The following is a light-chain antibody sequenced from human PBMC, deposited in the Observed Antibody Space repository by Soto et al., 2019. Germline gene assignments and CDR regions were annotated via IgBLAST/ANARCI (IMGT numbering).Light chain of an antibody. J-gene: IGKJ2*01. Sequence: DIQMTQSPSSLSASVGDRVTITCRASQTISTYLNWYQLRPGQAPKLLIYAAATLQGGVPSRFSGGGSGTDFTLTVNSLQPEDFATYYCQQSYSSPYALGQGTKLEIK. CDR3: QQSYSSPYA. CDR2: AAA. CDR1: QTISTY. V-gene: IGKV1-39*01.